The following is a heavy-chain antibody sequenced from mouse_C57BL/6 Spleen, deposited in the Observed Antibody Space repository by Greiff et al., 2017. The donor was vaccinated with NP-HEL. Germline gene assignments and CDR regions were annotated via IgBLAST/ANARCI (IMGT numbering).Heavy chain of an antibody. CDR3: ARVYYGYVFAY. CDR1: GYTFTSYW. Sequence: QVQLQQPGAELVMPGASVKLSCKASGYTFTSYWMHWVKQRPGQGLEWIGEIDPSDSYTNYNQKFKGKSTLTVDKSSSTAYMQLSSLTSEDSAVYYCARVYYGYVFAYWGQGTLVTVSA. CDR2: IDPSDSYT. D-gene: IGHD2-2*01. J-gene: IGHJ3*01. V-gene: IGHV1-69*01.